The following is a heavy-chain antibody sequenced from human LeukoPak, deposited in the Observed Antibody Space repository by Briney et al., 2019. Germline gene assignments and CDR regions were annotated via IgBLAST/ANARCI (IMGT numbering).Heavy chain of an antibody. J-gene: IGHJ4*02. CDR1: GYTFTSYG. V-gene: IGHV1-18*01. CDR2: ISAYNGNT. Sequence: ASVKVSCKASGYTFTSYGISWVRQAPGQGLEWMGWISAYNGNTNYAQKLQGRVTMTTDTSTSTAYMELRSLRSEDTAVYYCARDRDSYGYFDYWGQGTLVTVSS. D-gene: IGHD5-18*01. CDR3: ARDRDSYGYFDY.